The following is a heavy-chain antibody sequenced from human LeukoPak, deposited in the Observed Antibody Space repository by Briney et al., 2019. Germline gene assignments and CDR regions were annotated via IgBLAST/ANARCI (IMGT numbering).Heavy chain of an antibody. J-gene: IGHJ4*02. CDR1: GGSISSSSYY. CDR3: ARDGPGGGTIDY. V-gene: IGHV4-39*07. D-gene: IGHD1-1*01. CDR2: IYYSGST. Sequence: PSETLSLTCTVSGGSISSSSYYWGWIRQPPGKGLEWIGSIYYSGSTYYNPSLKSRVTISVDTSKNQFSLKLSSVTAADTAVYYCARDGPGGGTIDYWGQGTLVTVSS.